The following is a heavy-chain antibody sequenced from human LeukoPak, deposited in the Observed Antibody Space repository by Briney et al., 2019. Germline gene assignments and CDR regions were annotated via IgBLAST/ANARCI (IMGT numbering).Heavy chain of an antibody. CDR3: ARRRAVTFDY. J-gene: IGHJ4*02. CDR2: IYYSGTN. Sequence: ASETLSFTCTVSGSSINSYYWSWIRQPPGKGLEWIGYIYYSGTNNYNPYLESRVTISVDTSKNHFSLKLSSVTAADTAVYYCARRRAVTFDYWGQGTLVTVSS. D-gene: IGHD4-17*01. V-gene: IGHV4-59*08. CDR1: GSSINSYY.